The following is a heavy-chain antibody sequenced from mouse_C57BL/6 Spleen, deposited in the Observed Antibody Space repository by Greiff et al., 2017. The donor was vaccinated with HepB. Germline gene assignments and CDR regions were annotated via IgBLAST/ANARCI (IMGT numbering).Heavy chain of an antibody. J-gene: IGHJ3*01. CDR1: GYAFSSSW. CDR3: ARAGYGSLFAY. V-gene: IGHV1-82*01. Sequence: VKLMESGPELVKPGASVKISCKASGYAFSSSWMNWVKQRPGKGLEWIGRIYPGDGDTNYNGKFKGKATLTADKSSSTAYMQLSSLTSEDSAVYFCARAGYGSLFAYWGQGTLVTVSA. CDR2: IYPGDGDT. D-gene: IGHD2-10*02.